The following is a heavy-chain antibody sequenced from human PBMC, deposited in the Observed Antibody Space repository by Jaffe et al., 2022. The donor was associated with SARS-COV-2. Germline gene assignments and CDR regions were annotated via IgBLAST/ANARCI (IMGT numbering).Heavy chain of an antibody. V-gene: IGHV3-30*18. CDR2: ISYDGSNK. Sequence: QVQLVESGGGVVQPGRSLRLSCAASGFTFSSYGMHWVRQAPGKGLEWVAVISYDGSNKYYADSVKGRFTISRDNSKNTLYLQMNSLRGEDTAVYYCAKDSELDIVATITMDYWGQGTLVTVSS. J-gene: IGHJ4*02. CDR1: GFTFSSYG. CDR3: AKDSELDIVATITMDY. D-gene: IGHD5-12*01.